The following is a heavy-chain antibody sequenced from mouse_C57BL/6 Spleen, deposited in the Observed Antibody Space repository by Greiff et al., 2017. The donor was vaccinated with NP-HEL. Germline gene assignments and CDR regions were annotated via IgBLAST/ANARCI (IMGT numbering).Heavy chain of an antibody. CDR3: ASGYYGSSYRYFDV. CDR2: IDPSDSYT. D-gene: IGHD1-1*01. Sequence: VQLQQSGAELVMPGASVKLSCKASGYTFTSYWMHWVKQRPGQGLEWIGEIDPSDSYTNYNQKFKGKSTLTVDKSSSTAYMQLSSLTSEDSAVYYCASGYYGSSYRYFDVWGTGTTVTVSS. J-gene: IGHJ1*03. V-gene: IGHV1-69*01. CDR1: GYTFTSYW.